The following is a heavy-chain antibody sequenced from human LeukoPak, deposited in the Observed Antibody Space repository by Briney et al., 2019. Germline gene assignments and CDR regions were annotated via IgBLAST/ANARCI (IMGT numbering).Heavy chain of an antibody. CDR1: GYTFTSYY. Sequence: GASVKVSCKASGYTFTSYYMHWVRQAPGQGLEWMGVINPSGGSTSYAQKFQGRVTMTRDMSTSTVYMELSSLRSEDTAVYYCARVTTQSVPYDSSGYNRVNAFGIWGQGTMVTVSS. J-gene: IGHJ3*02. V-gene: IGHV1-46*01. CDR3: ARVTTQSVPYDSSGYNRVNAFGI. D-gene: IGHD3-22*01. CDR2: INPSGGST.